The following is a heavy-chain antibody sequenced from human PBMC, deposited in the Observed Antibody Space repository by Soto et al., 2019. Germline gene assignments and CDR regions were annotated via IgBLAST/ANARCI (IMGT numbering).Heavy chain of an antibody. CDR2: ISWNGDSS. CDR3: VKDGKLKAFDV. J-gene: IGHJ3*01. V-gene: IGHV3-43*01. Sequence: GGSLRLSCVASGVNLVDYTMHWVRQVPGKGLEWVSLISWNGDSSDYADSVKSRFTISRDNTKNSLYLQMNSLRTDDTAFYFYVKDGKLKAFDVWGQVKLVTVSS. CDR1: GVNLVDYT.